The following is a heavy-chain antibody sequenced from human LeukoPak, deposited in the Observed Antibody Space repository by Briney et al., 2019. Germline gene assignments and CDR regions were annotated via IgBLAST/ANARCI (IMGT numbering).Heavy chain of an antibody. Sequence: GGSLRLSCAASGFTFSNSWMNWFRQAPGRLEWVANINHDGSEKNYVDSVEGRFTITRDNTKKSLYLQMNSLGAEDTAVYYCARTGYNYGTPLNYWGQGTLVTVSS. D-gene: IGHD5-18*01. J-gene: IGHJ4*02. CDR2: INHDGSEK. CDR1: GFTFSNSW. CDR3: ARTGYNYGTPLNY. V-gene: IGHV3-7*03.